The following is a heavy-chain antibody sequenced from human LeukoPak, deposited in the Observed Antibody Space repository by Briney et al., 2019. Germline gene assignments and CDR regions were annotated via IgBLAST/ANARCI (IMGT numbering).Heavy chain of an antibody. Sequence: PGGSLRPSCAASGFTFSSYGMHWVRQAPGKGLEWLAFIRYDGSNKYYADSVKDRFTISIDNSKNTLYLQMNSLRAQDTAVYYCAKPMTTVTTHPLPCDYWGQGTLVTVSS. D-gene: IGHD4-17*01. J-gene: IGHJ4*02. CDR1: GFTFSSYG. CDR2: IRYDGSNK. CDR3: AKPMTTVTTHPLPCDY. V-gene: IGHV3-30*02.